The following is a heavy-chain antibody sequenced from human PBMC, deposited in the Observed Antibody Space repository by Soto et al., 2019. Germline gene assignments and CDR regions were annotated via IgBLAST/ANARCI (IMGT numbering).Heavy chain of an antibody. CDR1: RFTFSSYA. D-gene: IGHD1-7*01. Sequence: GGSLRLSCAASRFTFSSYAMSWVRQAPGKGLEWVSAISGSGGSTYYADSVKGRFTISRDNAKNSLYLQMNSLRAEDTAVYYCARITGSTGYYGMDVWGRGATVTVYS. V-gene: IGHV3-23*01. J-gene: IGHJ6*02. CDR3: ARITGSTGYYGMDV. CDR2: ISGSGGST.